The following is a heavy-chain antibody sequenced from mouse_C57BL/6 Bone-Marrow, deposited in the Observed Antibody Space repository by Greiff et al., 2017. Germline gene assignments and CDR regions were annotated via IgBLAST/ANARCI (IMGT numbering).Heavy chain of an antibody. CDR2: IYPRDGST. V-gene: IGHV1-85*01. Sequence: SGPELVKPGASVKLSCKASGYTFTSYDINWVKQRPGQGLEWIGWIYPRDGSTQYNEKFKGKATLTVDTSSSTAYMELHSLTSEDSAVYFCARLEFDGSSGNWYFDVGGTGTTVTVSS. CDR3: ARLEFDGSSGNWYFDV. J-gene: IGHJ1*03. CDR1: GYTFTSYD. D-gene: IGHD1-1*01.